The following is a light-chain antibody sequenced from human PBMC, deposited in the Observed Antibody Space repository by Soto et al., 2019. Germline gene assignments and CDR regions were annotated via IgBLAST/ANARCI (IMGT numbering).Light chain of an antibody. V-gene: IGKV3-11*01. CDR1: PSVSNS. Sequence: ESVLTQSPATLSLSPGERATLSCRASPSVSNSLAWYQHKPGQAPRLLXYDASNRATGVPTRFSGSGSGTDFTLTISSLEPEDFAVYYCQQRNKWPPVTFGGGTKVDIK. CDR3: QQRNKWPPVT. CDR2: DAS. J-gene: IGKJ4*01.